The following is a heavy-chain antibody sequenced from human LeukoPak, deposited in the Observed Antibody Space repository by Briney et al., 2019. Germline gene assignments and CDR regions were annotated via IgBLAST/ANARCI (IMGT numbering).Heavy chain of an antibody. CDR3: ARDRARMYYYDSSGWYYFDY. CDR2: ISAYNGNT. V-gene: IGHV1-18*01. Sequence: KPGASVNVSCKASGYTFTSYGISWVRQAPGQGLEWMGWISAYNGNTNYAQKLQGRVTMTTDTSTSTAYMELRSLRSDDTAVYYCARDRARMYYYDSSGWYYFDYWGQGTLVTVSS. D-gene: IGHD3-22*01. J-gene: IGHJ4*02. CDR1: GYTFTSYG.